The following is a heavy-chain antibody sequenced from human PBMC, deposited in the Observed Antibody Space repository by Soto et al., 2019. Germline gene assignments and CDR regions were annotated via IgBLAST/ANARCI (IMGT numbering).Heavy chain of an antibody. Sequence: QLQLQESGSGLVKPSQTLSLTCAVSGGSISSGGYSWSWIRQPPGKGLEWIGYIYHSGSTYYNPSRKSRVTRSVDRSKNQFSLKLSSVTAADTAVYYCARCGARECYWTDYWGQGTLVTVSS. CDR3: ARCGARECYWTDY. D-gene: IGHD2-15*01. CDR2: IYHSGST. V-gene: IGHV4-30-2*01. J-gene: IGHJ4*02. CDR1: GGSISSGGYS.